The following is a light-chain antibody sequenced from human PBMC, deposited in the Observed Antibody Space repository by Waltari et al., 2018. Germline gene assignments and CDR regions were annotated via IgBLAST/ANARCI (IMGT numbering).Light chain of an antibody. V-gene: IGLV3-1*01. CDR2: QDI. Sequence: SDELTQPPSVSVSPGQTASITCSGDILGNKYASWYQQKPGQSPLLVIYQDINRPSGIPERFSGSKSGNTATLTISGTQAMEDADYYCQALGSNRWVFGGGTKLTVL. J-gene: IGLJ3*02. CDR1: ILGNKY. CDR3: QALGSNRWV.